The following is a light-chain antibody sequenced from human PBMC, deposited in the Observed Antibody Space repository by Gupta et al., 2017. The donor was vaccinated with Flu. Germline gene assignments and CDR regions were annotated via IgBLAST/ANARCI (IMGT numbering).Light chain of an antibody. CDR2: GAS. J-gene: IGKJ1*01. CDR3: QQYGSSPQT. CDR1: QRVSANY. Sequence: GILSLSPGERATLSCRASQRVSANYLAWYQQKPGQAPRLLIYGASSRATGIPERFSGSGSGTDFTLTISRLEPEDFAVYYCQQYGSSPQTFGQGTKVEIK. V-gene: IGKV3-20*01.